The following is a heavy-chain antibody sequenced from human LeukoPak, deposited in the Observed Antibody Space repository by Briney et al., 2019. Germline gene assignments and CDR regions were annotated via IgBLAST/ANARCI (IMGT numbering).Heavy chain of an antibody. CDR1: GFTFSTYA. Sequence: PGGSLRLPCAASGFTFSTYAMTWVRQAPGKGLEWVSTINSGGSTYYADSVKGRFTISRDNSKNTLYLQMSRLRAEDTAVYYCTKLRGSSDYYGTSDYWGQGTLVTVSS. CDR3: TKLRGSSDYYGTSDY. D-gene: IGHD3-22*01. CDR2: INSGGST. V-gene: IGHV3-23*01. J-gene: IGHJ4*02.